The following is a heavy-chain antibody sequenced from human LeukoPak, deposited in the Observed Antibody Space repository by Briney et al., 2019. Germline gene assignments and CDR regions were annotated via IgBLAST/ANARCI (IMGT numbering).Heavy chain of an antibody. D-gene: IGHD6-19*01. V-gene: IGHV3-23*01. CDR1: GFTFSNFA. J-gene: IGHJ4*01. CDR2: ISGSGDST. Sequence: PGGSLRLSCAASGFTFSNFAMSWVRQAPGKGLEWVSAISGSGDSTYYADSVKGRFTISRDNSKNTLYLQMNSLRAEDTAVYYCAKGIYSSGWSYFDYWGHGTLVTVSS. CDR3: AKGIYSSGWSYFDY.